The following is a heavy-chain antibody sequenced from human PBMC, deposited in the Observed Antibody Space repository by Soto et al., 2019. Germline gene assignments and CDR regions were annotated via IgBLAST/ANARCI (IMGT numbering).Heavy chain of an antibody. J-gene: IGHJ4*02. CDR3: ARDEGYDILTDYYSPQRFDY. CDR1: GFIFSRYW. CDR2: IKQDGSDK. Sequence: EVQLVESGGGLVQPGGSLRLSCVASGFIFSRYWMSWVRQAPGKGLEWVANIKQDGSDKNYVDSVKGRFTISRDNAKNSLYLQMNSLRAEDTAVYYCARDEGYDILTDYYSPQRFDYWGQGTLVTVSS. D-gene: IGHD3-9*01. V-gene: IGHV3-7*01.